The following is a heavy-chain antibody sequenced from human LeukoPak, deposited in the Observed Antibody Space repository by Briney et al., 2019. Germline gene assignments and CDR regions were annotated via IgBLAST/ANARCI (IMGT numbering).Heavy chain of an antibody. V-gene: IGHV1-46*01. J-gene: IGHJ5*02. CDR3: ARALPHRRLMDTTMNQHWFDP. CDR2: INPSGGRT. D-gene: IGHD5-18*01. CDR1: GYILTSYY. Sequence: GASVKVSCKASGYILTSYYMHRVRQAPGQGLEWMGLINPSGGRTNYAQKFQGRLTMTRNMPTSTVYMELSSLRSEDTAVYYCARALPHRRLMDTTMNQHWFDPWGQGTLVTVSS.